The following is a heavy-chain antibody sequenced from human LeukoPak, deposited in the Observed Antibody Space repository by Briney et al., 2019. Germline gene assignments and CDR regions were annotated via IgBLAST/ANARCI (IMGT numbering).Heavy chain of an antibody. CDR3: ARVRSDDYGDYTFDY. D-gene: IGHD4-17*01. J-gene: IGHJ4*02. CDR2: ISGSGGST. CDR1: GFTFSSYA. Sequence: GGSLRLSCAASGFTFSSYAMSWVRQAPGKGLEWVSAISGSGGSTYYADSVKGRFTISRDNAKNSLYLQMNSLRAEDTAVYYCARVRSDDYGDYTFDYWGQGPLVTVSS. V-gene: IGHV3-23*01.